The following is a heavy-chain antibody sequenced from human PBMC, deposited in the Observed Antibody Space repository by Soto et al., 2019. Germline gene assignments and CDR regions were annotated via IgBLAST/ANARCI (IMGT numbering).Heavy chain of an antibody. CDR3: ARSEATGLDY. CDR2: AHHSGRT. Sequence: QVQLQESGPGLVKPSGTLSLTCTVSGGSMTSSNWWNWVRQSPGKGLEWIGEAHHSGRTNYNPSLKSRVTISVGKSKNHFSLKLSSVTAADPAVYFCARSEATGLDYWGQGTLVTVSS. J-gene: IGHJ4*02. CDR1: GGSMTSSNW. V-gene: IGHV4-4*02. D-gene: IGHD1-26*01.